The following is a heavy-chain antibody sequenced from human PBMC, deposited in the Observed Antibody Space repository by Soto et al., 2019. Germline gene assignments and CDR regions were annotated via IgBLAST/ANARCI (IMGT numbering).Heavy chain of an antibody. D-gene: IGHD5-18*01. CDR1: GFTFSSYG. CDR2: IWYDGSNK. CDR3: ARHWGGGTAMVPYYFDY. J-gene: IGHJ4*02. V-gene: IGHV3-33*01. Sequence: PGGSLRLSCAASGFTFSSYGMHWVRQAPGKGLEWVAVIWYDGSNKYYADSVKGRFTISRDNSKNTLYLQMSSLKASDTAMYYCARHWGGGTAMVPYYFDYWGKGTLVTVSS.